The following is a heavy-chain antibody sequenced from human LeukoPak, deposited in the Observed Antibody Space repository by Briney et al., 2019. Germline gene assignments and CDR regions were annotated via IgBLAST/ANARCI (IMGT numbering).Heavy chain of an antibody. CDR3: ARLAVDYYDSSGYYFDY. V-gene: IGHV4-39*01. Sequence: PSETLSLTCTVSGGSISSSSYYWGWIRQPPGKGLEWIGRIYYSGSTYYNPSLKSRVTISVDTSKNQFSLKLSSVTAADTAVYYCARLAVDYYDSSGYYFDYWGQGTLVTVSS. D-gene: IGHD3-22*01. CDR1: GGSISSSSYY. CDR2: IYYSGST. J-gene: IGHJ4*02.